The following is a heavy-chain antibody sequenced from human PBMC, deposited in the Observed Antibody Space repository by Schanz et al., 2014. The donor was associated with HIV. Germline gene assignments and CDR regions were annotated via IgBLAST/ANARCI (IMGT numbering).Heavy chain of an antibody. CDR2: ISYDGSNK. CDR1: GFTFSNYA. CDR3: ANEEVPNDY. J-gene: IGHJ4*02. V-gene: IGHV3-30-3*02. Sequence: QVQLVGSGGGVVQPGRSLRLSCAVSGFTFSNYAMPWVRQAPGKGLEWVAVISYDGSNKYYADSGKGRFTISRDNSKNTLYLQMSSLRVEDTAVYYCANEEVPNDYWGQGTLVTVSS.